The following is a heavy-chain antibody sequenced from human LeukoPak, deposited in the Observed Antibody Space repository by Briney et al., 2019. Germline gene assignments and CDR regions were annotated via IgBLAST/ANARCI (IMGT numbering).Heavy chain of an antibody. Sequence: GGSLRLSCAASGFTFSSYAMSWVRQAPGKGLEWVSAISGSGGSTHYADSVKGRFTIPRDNPKNSLYLQMSSLRGEDTAVCYCAKDLDNIVVVTALTGWGQGTLVTASA. V-gene: IGHV3-23*01. CDR2: ISGSGGST. CDR1: GFTFSSYA. CDR3: AKDLDNIVVVTALTG. J-gene: IGHJ4*02. D-gene: IGHD2-21*02.